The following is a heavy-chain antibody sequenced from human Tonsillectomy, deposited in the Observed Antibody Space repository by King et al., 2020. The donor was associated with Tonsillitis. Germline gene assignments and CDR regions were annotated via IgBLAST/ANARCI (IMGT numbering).Heavy chain of an antibody. J-gene: IGHJ6*03. Sequence: VQLQESGPGLVKPSETLSLTCTVSGGSISSYYWSWIRQPPGKGLEWIGYISYSGSTNYNPSLKSSVTILVATSKNQFSLKLGSVPAADTAVYYWARARFGYYMDVWGKGTTVTVAS. CDR3: ARARFGYYMDV. V-gene: IGHV4-59*01. CDR1: GGSISSYY. D-gene: IGHD3-10*01. CDR2: ISYSGST.